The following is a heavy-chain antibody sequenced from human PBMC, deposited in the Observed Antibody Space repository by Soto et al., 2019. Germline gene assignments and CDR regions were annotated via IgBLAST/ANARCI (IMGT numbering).Heavy chain of an antibody. CDR3: ARLQLSYGHDY. V-gene: IGHV4-39*02. D-gene: IGHD5-18*01. CDR2: IYYSGST. Sequence: SETLSLTFTVSGGSISSSSCYWGWIRQPPGKGLEWIGTIYYSGSTYYNPSLKSRVTISVDLSKNHFSLKLTSVTAADKAVYYCARLQLSYGHDYWGPGTLVTVSS. CDR1: GGSISSSSCY. J-gene: IGHJ4*02.